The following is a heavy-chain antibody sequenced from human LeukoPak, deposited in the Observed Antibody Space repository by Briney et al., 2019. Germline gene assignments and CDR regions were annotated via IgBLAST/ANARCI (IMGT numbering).Heavy chain of an antibody. CDR1: GFTFSSYA. CDR2: ISGSGGST. Sequence: PGGSLRLSCAASGFTFSSYAMSWVRQAPGKGLEWVSAISGSGGSTYYADSVKGRFTISRDNSKNTLYLQMNSLRAEDTAVYYCAKVPIVVVVAATLYYFDYWGQGTLVTVSS. D-gene: IGHD2-15*01. CDR3: AKVPIVVVVAATLYYFDY. V-gene: IGHV3-23*01. J-gene: IGHJ4*02.